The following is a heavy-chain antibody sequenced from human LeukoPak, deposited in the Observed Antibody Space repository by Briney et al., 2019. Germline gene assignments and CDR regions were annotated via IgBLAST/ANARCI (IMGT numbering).Heavy chain of an antibody. V-gene: IGHV3-20*04. D-gene: IGHD2-15*01. CDR1: GFIFDDYG. J-gene: IGHJ6*03. Sequence: GRSLRLSCAASGFIFDDYGMSWVRQAAGKGLEWVSGIIWIGGSTGYGDSVTGRFTISRDTGKASLYLQMNSLRAEDTAVYYSERDSKVVAATVPYYYYYMDVWGKGTTVTVSS. CDR3: ERDSKVVAATVPYYYYYMDV. CDR2: IIWIGGST.